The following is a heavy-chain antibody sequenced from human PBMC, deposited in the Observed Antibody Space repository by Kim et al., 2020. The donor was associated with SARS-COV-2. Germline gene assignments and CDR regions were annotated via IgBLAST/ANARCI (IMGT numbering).Heavy chain of an antibody. V-gene: IGHV1-8*02. CDR2: MNPNSGNT. CDR1: GYTFTSYD. Sequence: ASVKVSCKASGYTFTSYDINWVRQAPGQGLEWMGWMNPNSGNTGYAQKFQGRVTVTRNTSISTAYMELSSLRSEDTAVYYCARGICSSGWDTDYYCGMGVWGRGNAVTVS. J-gene: IGHJ6*02. D-gene: IGHD6-19*01. CDR3: ARGICSSGWDTDYYCGMGV.